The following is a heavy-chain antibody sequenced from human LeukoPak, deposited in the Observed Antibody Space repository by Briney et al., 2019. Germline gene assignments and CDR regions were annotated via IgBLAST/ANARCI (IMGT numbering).Heavy chain of an antibody. Sequence: GGSLRLSCAASGFTFRNYRMHWVRQATGKGLEWVSFIWSDGNNRFYADSVKGRFTISRDNSKNMLYLQMDTLRAEDTALYYCAKDPGAIVSGLYMDVWGKGTTVIVSS. CDR2: IWSDGNNR. V-gene: IGHV3-30*02. J-gene: IGHJ6*03. CDR3: AKDPGAIVSGLYMDV. D-gene: IGHD2-8*02. CDR1: GFTFRNYR.